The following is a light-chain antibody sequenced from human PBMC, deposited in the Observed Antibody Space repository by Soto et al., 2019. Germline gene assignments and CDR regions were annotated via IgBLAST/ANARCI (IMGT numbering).Light chain of an antibody. CDR3: QTWDSSASYV. J-gene: IGLJ1*01. CDR1: KLGDKY. Sequence: SYELTQPPSVSVYPGQTATIPCSGDKLGDKYACWYQQKPGQSPVLVIYENNKRPSGIPERFSGSNSGNTATLTISGTQTMDEADYYCQTWDSSASYVFGTGTKVTVL. CDR2: ENN. V-gene: IGLV3-1*01.